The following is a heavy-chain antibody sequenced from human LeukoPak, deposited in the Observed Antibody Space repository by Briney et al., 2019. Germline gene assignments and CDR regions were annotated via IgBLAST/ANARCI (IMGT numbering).Heavy chain of an antibody. CDR1: GGSISSYY. Sequence: TASETLSLTCTVSGGSISSYYWSWIRRPPGKGLECIGYIHYTGSTNYNPSLKSRVTISVDTSKSQFSLKLSSVTAADTAIYYCARGGYYGSGNDFRFDPWGRGTLVTVSS. CDR3: ARGGYYGSGNDFRFDP. J-gene: IGHJ5*02. CDR2: IHYTGST. V-gene: IGHV4-59*01. D-gene: IGHD3-10*01.